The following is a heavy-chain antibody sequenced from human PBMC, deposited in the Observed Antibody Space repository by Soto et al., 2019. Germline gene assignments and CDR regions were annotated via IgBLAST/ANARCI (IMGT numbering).Heavy chain of an antibody. V-gene: IGHV3-11*01. CDR3: ARDPVLEWLSKDDNAFDI. D-gene: IGHD3-3*01. CDR2: ISSSGSTI. Sequence: QVQLVESGGGLVKPGGSLRLSCAASGFTFSDYYMSWIRQAPGKGLEWVSYISSSGSTIYYADSVKGRFTISRDNAKNSLYRQMNSVRAEDTAVYYRARDPVLEWLSKDDNAFDIWGQGTTVTVSS. J-gene: IGHJ3*02. CDR1: GFTFSDYY.